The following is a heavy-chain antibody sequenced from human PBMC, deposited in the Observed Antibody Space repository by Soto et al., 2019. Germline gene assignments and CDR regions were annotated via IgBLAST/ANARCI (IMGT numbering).Heavy chain of an antibody. Sequence: RSLTFAVSGGSISADADSWSWIRQPPGGGLEWIGYIYHSGTFLYNPSLKTRLTMSLDRSNNQFSLTLNSVNAADTAVYYCARAQFYFVSVRYNNLIFVPSGPGTLVTVSS. CDR2: IYHSGTF. V-gene: IGHV4-30-2*01. CDR1: GGSISADADS. D-gene: IGHD3-10*01. CDR3: ARAQFYFVSVRYNNLIFVP. J-gene: IGHJ5*02.